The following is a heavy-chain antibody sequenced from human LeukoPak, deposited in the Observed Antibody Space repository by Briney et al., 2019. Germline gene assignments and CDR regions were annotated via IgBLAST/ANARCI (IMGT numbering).Heavy chain of an antibody. D-gene: IGHD1-26*01. J-gene: IGHJ3*02. CDR3: ARHSVGAAHGQQGLDAFDI. CDR2: IYPGDSDT. Sequence: HGESLKISCKGSGYSFTSYWIGWVRQMPGKGLEWMGIIYPGDSDTRYSPSFQGQVTISADKSISTAYLQWSSLKASDTAMYYCARHSVGAAHGQQGLDAFDIWGQGTMVTVSS. V-gene: IGHV5-51*01. CDR1: GYSFTSYW.